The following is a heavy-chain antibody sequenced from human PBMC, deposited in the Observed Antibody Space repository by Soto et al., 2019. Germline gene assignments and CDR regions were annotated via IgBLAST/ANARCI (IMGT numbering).Heavy chain of an antibody. CDR2: IIPIFGTA. J-gene: IGHJ6*02. CDR3: ARDTMVRGVREIDYYYYGMDV. Sequence: SVKVSCKASGGTFSSYAISWVRQAPGQGLEWMGGIIPIFGTANYAQKFQGRVTITADESTSTAYMELSSLRSEDTAVYYCARDTMVRGVREIDYYYYGMDVWGQGTTVTVSS. V-gene: IGHV1-69*13. CDR1: GGTFSSYA. D-gene: IGHD3-10*01.